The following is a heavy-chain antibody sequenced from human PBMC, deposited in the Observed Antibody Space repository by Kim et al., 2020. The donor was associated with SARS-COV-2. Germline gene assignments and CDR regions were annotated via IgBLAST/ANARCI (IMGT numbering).Heavy chain of an antibody. J-gene: IGHJ4*02. D-gene: IGHD1-26*01. CDR3: ARVQSGSYYEYFDY. CDR2: ISSSSSYT. Sequence: GGSLRLSCAASGFTFSEYYMSWIRQAPGKGLEWVSYISSSSSYTNYADSVKGRFTIPRDNAKNSLYLQMNSLRAEDTAVYYCARVQSGSYYEYFDYWGQGTLVTVSS. CDR1: GFTFSEYY. V-gene: IGHV3-11*05.